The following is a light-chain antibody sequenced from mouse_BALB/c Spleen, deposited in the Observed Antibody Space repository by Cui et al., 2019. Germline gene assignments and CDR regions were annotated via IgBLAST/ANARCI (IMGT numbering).Light chain of an antibody. CDR3: HQYHRSPYT. V-gene: IGKV4-74*01. Sequence: QIVLNQSPAIMSASLGERVTMTCTASSSVSSSYLHWYQQKPGSSPKLWIYSTSNLASGVPARFSGSGSGTSYSLTISSMEAEDAATYYCHQYHRSPYTFGGGTKLEIK. J-gene: IGKJ2*01. CDR1: SSVSSSY. CDR2: STS.